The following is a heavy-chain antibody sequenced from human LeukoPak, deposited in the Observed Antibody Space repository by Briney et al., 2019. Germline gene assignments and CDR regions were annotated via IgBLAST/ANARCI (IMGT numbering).Heavy chain of an antibody. CDR3: ARRLTDSSGYYPYYYYGMDV. CDR2: ISAYNGNT. Sequence: GASVKVSCKASGYTFTSYGINWVRQAPGQGLEWMGWISAYNGNTNYAQILQGRVTMTIDTSTNTAYMELRSLGSDDTAVYYCARRLTDSSGYYPYYYYGMDVWGQGTTVTVSS. V-gene: IGHV1-18*01. D-gene: IGHD3-22*01. CDR1: GYTFTSYG. J-gene: IGHJ6*02.